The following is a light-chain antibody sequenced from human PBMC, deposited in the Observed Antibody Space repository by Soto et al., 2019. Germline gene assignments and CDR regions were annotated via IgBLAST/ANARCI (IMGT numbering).Light chain of an antibody. Sequence: EIVLTQSPATPSLSPGERATLSCRAGQSVSSYLAWYQQKPGQAPRLLIYDASNRATGIPARFSGSGSGTDFTLTISSLEPEDFAVYYCQQRSNWPLTFGGGTKVEIK. CDR3: QQRSNWPLT. J-gene: IGKJ4*01. CDR1: QSVSSY. CDR2: DAS. V-gene: IGKV3-11*01.